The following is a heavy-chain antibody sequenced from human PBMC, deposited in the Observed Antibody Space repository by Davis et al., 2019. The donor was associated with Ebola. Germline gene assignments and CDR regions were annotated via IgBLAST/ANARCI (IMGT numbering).Heavy chain of an antibody. Sequence: PSETLSLTCTVSGGSISSHYWSWIRQPAGKGLEWIGRIYTSGRTNYNPSLKSRVTMSVDTSKNQFSLRLSSVTAADTAVYYCARGLGYCSSTSCYPMFYFDYWGQGTLVTVSS. CDR2: IYTSGRT. CDR3: ARGLGYCSSTSCYPMFYFDY. J-gene: IGHJ4*02. D-gene: IGHD2-2*01. V-gene: IGHV4-4*07. CDR1: GGSISSHY.